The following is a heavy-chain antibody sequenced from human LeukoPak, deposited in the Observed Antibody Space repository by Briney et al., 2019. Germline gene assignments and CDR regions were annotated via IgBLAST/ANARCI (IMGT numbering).Heavy chain of an antibody. CDR2: IYTSGST. CDR3: ARDSAAAGPYYYYYYMDV. Sequence: SETLSLTCTVSGASISSGGYYWSWIRQPAGKGLEWIGRIYTSGSTNYNPSLKSRVTISVDTSKNQFSLKLSSVTAADTAVYYCARDSAAAGPYYYYYYMDVWGKGTTVTVSS. D-gene: IGHD6-13*01. CDR1: GASISSGGYY. J-gene: IGHJ6*03. V-gene: IGHV4-61*02.